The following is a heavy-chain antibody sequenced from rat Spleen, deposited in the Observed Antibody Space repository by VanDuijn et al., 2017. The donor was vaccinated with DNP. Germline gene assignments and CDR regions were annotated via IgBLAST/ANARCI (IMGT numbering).Heavy chain of an antibody. CDR1: GFSLTDYH. Sequence: QVQLTESGPGLVQPSQTLSLTCPVSGFSLTDYHVHWVRQPPATGLEWMGVMWTDGDTAYHPALNSRLSFSRDTSKSQVFLKMNSLQTEDTATYYCARDLGKYGENWFAYWGQGTLVTVSS. J-gene: IGHJ3*01. V-gene: IGHV2-32*01. CDR2: MWTDGDT. D-gene: IGHD1-7*01. CDR3: ARDLGKYGENWFAY.